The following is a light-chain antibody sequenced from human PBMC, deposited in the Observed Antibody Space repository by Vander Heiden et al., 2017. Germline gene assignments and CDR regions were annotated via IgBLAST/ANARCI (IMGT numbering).Light chain of an antibody. CDR3: QVWDRGSDHVV. V-gene: IGLV3-21*02. Sequence: YVLTQPPAASVAPRHTATLPCAGVKIGTRNVQLDQQGPGQSPVLVVYGDTDRPSGIPDRFSGSNSGNTATLTINRAEAGDEADYYCQVWDRGSDHVVFGGGTKLTVL. CDR2: GDT. CDR1: KIGTRN. J-gene: IGLJ3*02.